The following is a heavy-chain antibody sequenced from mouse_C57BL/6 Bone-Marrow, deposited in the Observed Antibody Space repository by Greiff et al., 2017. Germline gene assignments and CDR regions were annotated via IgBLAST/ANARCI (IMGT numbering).Heavy chain of an antibody. CDR2: IYPRSGNT. V-gene: IGHV1-81*01. CDR3: AREGIYYDYGAWFAY. CDR1: GYTFTSYG. Sequence: VKLVESGAELARPGASVKLSCKASGYTFTSYGISWVKQRTGPGLEWIGEIYPRSGNTYYNEKFKGKATLTADKSSSTAYMELRSLTSEDSAVYFCAREGIYYDYGAWFAYWGQGTLVTVSA. J-gene: IGHJ3*01. D-gene: IGHD2-4*01.